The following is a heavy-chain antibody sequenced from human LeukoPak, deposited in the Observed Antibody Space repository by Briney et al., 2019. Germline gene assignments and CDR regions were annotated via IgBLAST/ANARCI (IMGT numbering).Heavy chain of an antibody. J-gene: IGHJ4*02. CDR3: AKRVGFYFDS. CDR2: ISGSAGSA. Sequence: GGSLRLSCAASGFTVSSNYMSWVRQAPGKGLEWVTGISGSAGSAYYADSVKGRFTISRDNSKNTLYLQMNSLRAEDTAVYFCAKRVGFYFDSWGQGNLVTVSS. CDR1: GFTVSSNY. V-gene: IGHV3-23*01.